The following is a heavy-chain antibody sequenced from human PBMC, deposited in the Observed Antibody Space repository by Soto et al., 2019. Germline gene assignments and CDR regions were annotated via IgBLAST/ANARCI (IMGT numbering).Heavy chain of an antibody. Sequence: GGSLRLSCAASDFTINNYVMNWVRQAPGKGLEWVTGISGSGTSTYIADSVKGRFAIFRDNSKNTLFLQMNNLRVEDTAIYYCANRPCYYNFDVWGQGTTVTVSS. CDR3: ANRPCYYNFDV. CDR1: DFTINNYV. V-gene: IGHV3-23*01. J-gene: IGHJ6*02. CDR2: ISGSGTST.